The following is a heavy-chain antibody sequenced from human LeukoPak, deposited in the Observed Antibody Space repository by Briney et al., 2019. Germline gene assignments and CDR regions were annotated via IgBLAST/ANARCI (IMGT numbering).Heavy chain of an antibody. D-gene: IGHD3-10*01. CDR1: GYSLTYFA. CDR3: ARVDYYGSGNYFDY. V-gene: IGHV1-3*01. CDR2: TNAGSGNS. J-gene: IGHJ4*02. Sequence: ASAKVSCKASGYSLTYFAMHWVRQAPGQSLEWMGWTNAGSGNSAYSQRFQGRVTITRDTSANTAYMELRSLRSEDTAVYYCARVDYYGSGNYFDYWGQGSLVTVSS.